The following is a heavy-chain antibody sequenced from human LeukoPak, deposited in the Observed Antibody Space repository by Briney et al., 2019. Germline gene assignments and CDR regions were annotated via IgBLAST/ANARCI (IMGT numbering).Heavy chain of an antibody. J-gene: IGHJ6*04. Sequence: PGGSLRLSCAASGFTFSKYWMTWVRQAPGKGLEWVANIKQDGTEKFYADSVTGRFIISRDNAQNSLYLQMNSLRAEDTAVYYCAELGITMIGGVWGKGTTVTISS. V-gene: IGHV3-7*01. CDR3: AELGITMIGGV. CDR2: IKQDGTEK. CDR1: GFTFSKYW. D-gene: IGHD3-10*02.